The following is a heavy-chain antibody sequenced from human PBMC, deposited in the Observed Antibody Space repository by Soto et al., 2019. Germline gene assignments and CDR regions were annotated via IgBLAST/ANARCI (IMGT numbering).Heavy chain of an antibody. Sequence: EVQLLESAGGLVQPGGSLRLSCAASGFTFSSCAMSWVRQAPGKGLEWVSTISGSGGSTYYADSVKGRSTISRDNSKNTRYLQINSLRAEDTAIYYCAKQGVVVAATPWFDPWVQGTLVTVSS. CDR3: AKQGVVVAATPWFDP. D-gene: IGHD2-15*01. CDR1: GFTFSSCA. CDR2: ISGSGGST. J-gene: IGHJ5*02. V-gene: IGHV3-23*01.